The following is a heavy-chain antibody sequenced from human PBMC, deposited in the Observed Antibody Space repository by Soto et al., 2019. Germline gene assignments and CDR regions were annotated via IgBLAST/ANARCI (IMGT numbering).Heavy chain of an antibody. CDR3: ARDNPEYGDSDYYYYYGMDV. D-gene: IGHD4-17*01. J-gene: IGHJ6*02. CDR1: GFTFSSYW. CDR2: INSDGSST. V-gene: IGHV3-74*01. Sequence: GGSLRLSCAASGFTFSSYWMHWVRQAPGKGLVWVSRINSDGSSTSYADSVKGRFTISRDNAKNTLYLQMNSLRAEDTAVYYCARDNPEYGDSDYYYYYGMDVWGQGTTVTVSS.